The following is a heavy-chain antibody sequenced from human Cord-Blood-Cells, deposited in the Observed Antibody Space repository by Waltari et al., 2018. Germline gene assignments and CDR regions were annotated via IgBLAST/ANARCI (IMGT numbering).Heavy chain of an antibody. J-gene: IGHJ4*02. CDR2: IIPILGIA. CDR3: ARELGYCSSTSCYYFDY. CDR1: GGTFSSYA. Sequence: QVQLVQSGAEVKKPGSSVKVSCKASGGTFSSYAISWVRQAPGQGLEWMGRIIPILGIANDAQKFQGRVTITADKSTSTAYMELSSLRSEDTAVYYCARELGYCSSTSCYYFDYWGQGTLVTVSS. V-gene: IGHV1-69*09. D-gene: IGHD2-2*01.